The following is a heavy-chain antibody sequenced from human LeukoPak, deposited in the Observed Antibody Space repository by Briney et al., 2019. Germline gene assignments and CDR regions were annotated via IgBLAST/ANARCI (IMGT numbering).Heavy chain of an antibody. J-gene: IGHJ3*02. CDR2: IIPILDIA. V-gene: IGHV1-69*04. CDR3: ARDLGPVGAFDI. D-gene: IGHD1-26*01. CDR1: GGTFSSYA. Sequence: ASVKVSCKASGGTFSSYAISWVRQAPGQGLEWMGRIIPILDIANYAQKFQGRVTITADKSTSTAYMELSSLRSEDTAVYYCARDLGPVGAFDIWGQGTMVTVSS.